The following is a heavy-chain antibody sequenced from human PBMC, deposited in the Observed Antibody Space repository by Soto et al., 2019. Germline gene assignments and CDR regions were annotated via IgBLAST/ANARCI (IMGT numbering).Heavy chain of an antibody. CDR2: ISGSGGST. J-gene: IGHJ6*02. D-gene: IGHD3-3*01. CDR1: GFNFSSYA. CDR3: AKDGGHYYYGMDV. V-gene: IGHV3-23*01. Sequence: EVQLLESGGGLVQPGGSLRLSCAASGFNFSSYAMSWVRQAPGKGLEWVSAISGSGGSTYYADSVKGRFTISRDNSKNTLYLQMNSLRAEDTAVYYCAKDGGHYYYGMDVWGQGTTVTVSS.